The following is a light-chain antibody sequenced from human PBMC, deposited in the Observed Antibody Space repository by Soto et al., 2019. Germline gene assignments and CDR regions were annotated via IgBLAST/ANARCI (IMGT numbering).Light chain of an antibody. J-gene: IGKJ1*01. Sequence: DIQMTQSPSTLSASVGDRVTITCRASQSIGNWLAWYQQKPGKAPKLLIYDVSSLESGVPSRFSGSGFGTEFTLTISSLQPDDFATYYCQQYNSYSSTFGHGTKVDIK. CDR2: DVS. CDR1: QSIGNW. CDR3: QQYNSYSST. V-gene: IGKV1-5*01.